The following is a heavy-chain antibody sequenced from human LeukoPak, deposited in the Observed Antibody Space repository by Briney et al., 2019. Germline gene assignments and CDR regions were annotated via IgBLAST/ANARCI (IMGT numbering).Heavy chain of an antibody. D-gene: IGHD3-22*01. V-gene: IGHV3-30*18. CDR2: ISYDGSNK. Sequence: GGSLRLSCAASGFTFSSYGMHWVRQAPGMGLEWVAVISYDGSNKYYADSVKGRFTISRDNSKNTLYLQMNSLRAEDTAVYYCAKDSDTSGSIPGNWGQGILVTVSS. J-gene: IGHJ4*02. CDR3: AKDSDTSGSIPGN. CDR1: GFTFSSYG.